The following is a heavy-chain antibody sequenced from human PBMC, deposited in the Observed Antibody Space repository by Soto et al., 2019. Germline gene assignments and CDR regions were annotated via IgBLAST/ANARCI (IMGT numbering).Heavy chain of an antibody. Sequence: RXPXGRGLEWIGYIYYSGSTNYNPSLKSRVNISVDTSKNQFSLKLSSVTAADTALYYCARWHYRYYDSSGYYDYYYGMDVWGQGTTGTVS. CDR2: IYYSGST. V-gene: IGHV4-59*01. CDR3: ARWHYRYYDSSGYYDYYYGMDV. J-gene: IGHJ6*02. D-gene: IGHD3-22*01.